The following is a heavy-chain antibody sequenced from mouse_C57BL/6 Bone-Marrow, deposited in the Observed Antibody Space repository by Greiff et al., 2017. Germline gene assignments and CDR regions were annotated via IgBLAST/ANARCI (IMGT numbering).Heavy chain of an antibody. Sequence: EVQGVESGGDLVKPGGSLKLSCAASGFTFSSYGMSWVRQTPDKRLEWVATISSGGSYTYYPDSVKGRFTISRDNAKNTLYLQMGSLKSEDTAMYYCAGRGWLLRYWYFDVWGTGTTVTVSS. J-gene: IGHJ1*03. D-gene: IGHD2-3*01. CDR3: AGRGWLLRYWYFDV. CDR1: GFTFSSYG. V-gene: IGHV5-6*01. CDR2: ISSGGSYT.